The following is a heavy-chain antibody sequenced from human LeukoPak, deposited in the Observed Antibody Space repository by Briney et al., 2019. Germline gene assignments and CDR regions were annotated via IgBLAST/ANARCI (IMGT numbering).Heavy chain of an antibody. CDR3: ARVQSSWGGRYFDWLPAFDI. D-gene: IGHD3-9*01. V-gene: IGHV4-34*01. CDR1: GGSFSGYF. CDR2: INHGGTT. Sequence: SETLSLTCGLYGGSFSGYFWSWLRQTPGTGVEWIGDINHGGTTNYNPPLKSRVTISVDTSKNHYSLKMNSVTAADTAIYYCARVQSSWGGRYFDWLPAFDIWGQGAVVTVSS. J-gene: IGHJ3*02.